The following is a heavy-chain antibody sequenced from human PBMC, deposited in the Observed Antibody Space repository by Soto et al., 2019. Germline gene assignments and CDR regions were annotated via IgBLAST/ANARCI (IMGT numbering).Heavy chain of an antibody. D-gene: IGHD3-22*01. CDR1: GGSISSGGYS. CDR3: ARGNADSDDSGLDY. Sequence: QLQLQESGSGLVKPSQTLSLTCAVSGGSISSGGYSWSWIRQPPGKGLEWIGYIYHSGSTYYNPSLKSRVTXXVXRXXNQFSLKLSSVTAADTAVYYCARGNADSDDSGLDYWGQGTLVTVSS. V-gene: IGHV4-30-2*01. CDR2: IYHSGST. J-gene: IGHJ4*02.